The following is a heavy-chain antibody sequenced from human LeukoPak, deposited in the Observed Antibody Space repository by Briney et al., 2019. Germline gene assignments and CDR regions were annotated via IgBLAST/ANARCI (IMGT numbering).Heavy chain of an antibody. CDR1: GYTFTGHY. CDR3: ARGRKITIFGGIGGAFDI. J-gene: IGHJ3*02. CDR2: ISPKSGEK. Sequence: GASVRVSCKASGYTFTGHYIHWMRQAPGQGLEWMGWISPKSGEKSYSQEFQGRVTMTRDTSSSTAYMDLTWLKSDDTAVYYCARGRKITIFGGIGGAFDIWGQGTVVTVSS. D-gene: IGHD3-3*01. V-gene: IGHV1-2*02.